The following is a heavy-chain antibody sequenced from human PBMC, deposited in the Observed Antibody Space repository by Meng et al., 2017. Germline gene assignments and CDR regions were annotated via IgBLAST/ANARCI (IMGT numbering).Heavy chain of an antibody. V-gene: IGHV4-39*07. CDR3: ARYEWGAEWVEVHFRVTDI. CDR2: IYYSGST. J-gene: IGHJ3*02. CDR1: GGSISSSSYY. D-gene: IGHD1-26*01. Sequence: GSLRLSCTVSGGSISSSSYYWGWIRQPPGKGLEWIGSIYYSGSTYYNPSLKSRVTIAVDTSKNQLSLKLSSVTAADTAVYYCARYEWGAEWVEVHFRVTDIWGQGTRVTVSS.